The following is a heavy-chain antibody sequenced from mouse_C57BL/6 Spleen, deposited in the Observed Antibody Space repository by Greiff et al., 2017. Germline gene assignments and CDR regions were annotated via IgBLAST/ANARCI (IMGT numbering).Heavy chain of an antibody. Sequence: EVQGVESGEGLVKPGGSLKLSCAASGFTFSSYAMSWVRQTPEKRLEWVAYISSGGDYIYYADTVKGRFTISRDNARNTLYLQMSSLKSEDTAMYYCTRVGYKSAMDYWGQGTSVTVSS. CDR1: GFTFSSYA. V-gene: IGHV5-9-1*02. CDR3: TRVGYKSAMDY. CDR2: ISSGGDYI. J-gene: IGHJ4*01. D-gene: IGHD3-1*01.